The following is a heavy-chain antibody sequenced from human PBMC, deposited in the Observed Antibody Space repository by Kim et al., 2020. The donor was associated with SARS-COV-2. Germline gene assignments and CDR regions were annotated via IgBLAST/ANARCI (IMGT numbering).Heavy chain of an antibody. V-gene: IGHV6-1*01. Sequence: SQTLSLTCAISGDRVSSNSAAWNWIMQSPSRGLEWLGRTYYRSKWYNDYAVSVKSRITINPDTSKNQFSLQLNSVTPEDTAVYYCARVGYYDILTGTYGMDVWGQGTTVTVSS. CDR2: TYYRSKWYN. CDR1: GDRVSSNSAA. D-gene: IGHD3-9*01. J-gene: IGHJ6*02. CDR3: ARVGYYDILTGTYGMDV.